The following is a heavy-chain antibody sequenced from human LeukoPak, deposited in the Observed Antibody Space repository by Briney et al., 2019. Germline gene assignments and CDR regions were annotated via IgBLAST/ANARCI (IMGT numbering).Heavy chain of an antibody. Sequence: SETLSLTCTVSGGSISSSSYYWGWIRQPPGKGLEWIGSIYYSGSTYYNPSLKSRVTISVDTSKNQFSLKLSSVTAADTAVYYCARDAIERFGEWTPFNWFDPWGQGTLVTVSS. J-gene: IGHJ5*02. D-gene: IGHD3-10*01. CDR3: ARDAIERFGEWTPFNWFDP. V-gene: IGHV4-39*07. CDR1: GGSISSSSYY. CDR2: IYYSGST.